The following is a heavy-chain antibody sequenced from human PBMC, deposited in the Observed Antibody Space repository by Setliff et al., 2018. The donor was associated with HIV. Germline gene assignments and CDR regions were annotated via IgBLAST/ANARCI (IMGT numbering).Heavy chain of an antibody. CDR2: LYISGST. V-gene: IGHV4-61*02. D-gene: IGHD3-3*01. CDR3: ARGSTYYDFWSGSYYYYMDV. Sequence: SETLSLTCTVSGGSISSGNYYWSWIRQPAGKGLEWIGRLYISGSTNYNPSLKSRVTISVDASKKQFSLNLSSVTAADTAVYYCARGSTYYDFWSGSYYYYMDVWGKGTTVTV. CDR1: GGSISSGNYY. J-gene: IGHJ6*03.